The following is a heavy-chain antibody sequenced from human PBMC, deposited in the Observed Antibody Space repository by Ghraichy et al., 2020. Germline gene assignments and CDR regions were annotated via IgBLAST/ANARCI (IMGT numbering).Heavy chain of an antibody. CDR3: ARTVGDYGMDV. V-gene: IGHV1-69*04. Sequence: VKVSCKPSGGTFSSSVISWVRQAPGQGLEWMGRIIPSLDISNYAQKFQGRVTITADKSTSTAYMELNSLRSEDSAMYYCARTVGDYGMDVWGQGTTVTVSS. D-gene: IGHD4-11*01. CDR1: GGTFSSSV. CDR2: IIPSLDIS. J-gene: IGHJ6*02.